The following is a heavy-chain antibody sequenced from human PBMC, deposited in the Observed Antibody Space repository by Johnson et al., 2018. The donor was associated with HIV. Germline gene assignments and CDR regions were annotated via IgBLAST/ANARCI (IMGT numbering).Heavy chain of an antibody. V-gene: IGHV3-30-3*01. J-gene: IGHJ3*02. CDR2: ISYDGSNK. Sequence: VQLVESGGGLVQPGRSLRLSCAASGFTFSSYAMHWVRQAPGKGLEWVAVISYDGSNKYYADSVKGRLTISRDNSKNTLYLQMNSLRAEDTAVYYCARVLTTRGAFDIWGQGTMVTVSS. CDR1: GFTFSSYA. D-gene: IGHD3-9*01. CDR3: ARVLTTRGAFDI.